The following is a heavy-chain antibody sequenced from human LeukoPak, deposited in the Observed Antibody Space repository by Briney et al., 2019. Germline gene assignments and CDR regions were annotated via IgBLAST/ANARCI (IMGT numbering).Heavy chain of an antibody. Sequence: PGRTLRLSCAASGFTFSSYAMTWVRQAPGKGLEWVSTISGGGSTYYADSVKGRFTISRDNSKNTLYLQVNSLRAEDTAVYYCANSERSNWNYYFDYWGQGTLVTVSS. V-gene: IGHV3-23*01. D-gene: IGHD1-1*01. J-gene: IGHJ4*02. CDR1: GFTFSSYA. CDR3: ANSERSNWNYYFDY. CDR2: ISGGGST.